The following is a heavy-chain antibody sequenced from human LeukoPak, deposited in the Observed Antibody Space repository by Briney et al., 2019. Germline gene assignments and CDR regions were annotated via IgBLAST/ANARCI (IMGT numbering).Heavy chain of an antibody. D-gene: IGHD1-26*01. CDR2: IYYGGST. J-gene: IGHJ4*02. CDR1: GGSISSYY. V-gene: IGHV4-59*01. CDR3: ARGSWATVDY. Sequence: SETLSLTCTVSGGSISSYYWSWIRQPPGKGLEWIGYIYYGGSTNYNPSLKSRVTISVDTSKNQFSLKLSSVTAADTAVYYCARGSWATVDYWGQGTLVTVSS.